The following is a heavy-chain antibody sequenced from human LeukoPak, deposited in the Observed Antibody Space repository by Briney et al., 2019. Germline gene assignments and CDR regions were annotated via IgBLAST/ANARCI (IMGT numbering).Heavy chain of an antibody. Sequence: SETLSLACTVSGGSMSSYYWSWIRQPPGKGLEWIGSIYYSGSTNYNSSLKSRVTISVDTSKNQFSLRLSSVTAADTAVYYCARDHRGYSYGLFDNWGQGTLVTVSS. D-gene: IGHD5-18*01. CDR3: ARDHRGYSYGLFDN. J-gene: IGHJ4*02. V-gene: IGHV4-59*01. CDR1: GGSMSSYY. CDR2: IYYSGST.